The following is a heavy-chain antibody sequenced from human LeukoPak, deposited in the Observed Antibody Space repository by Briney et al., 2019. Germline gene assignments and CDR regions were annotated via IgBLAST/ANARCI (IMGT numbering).Heavy chain of an antibody. CDR3: ARGRPTYYDILTGYYSGRYGMDV. CDR2: MNPNSGNT. V-gene: IGHV1-8*01. CDR1: GYTFTSYD. D-gene: IGHD3-9*01. J-gene: IGHJ6*02. Sequence: ASVKVSCKASGYTFTSYDINWVRQATGQGLEWMGWMNPNSGNTGYAQKFQGRVTMTRNTSISTAYMELSSLRSEDTAVYYCARGRPTYYDILTGYYSGRYGMDVWGQGTTVTVSS.